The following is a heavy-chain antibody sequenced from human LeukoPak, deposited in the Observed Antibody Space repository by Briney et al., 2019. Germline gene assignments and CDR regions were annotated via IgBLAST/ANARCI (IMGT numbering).Heavy chain of an antibody. Sequence: NPSETLSLTCAVYGXSFSGYYWSWIRQPPGKGLEWIGEINHSGSTNYNPSLKSRVTISVDTSKNQFSLKLSSVTAADTAVYYCARRYSYGYGYLDYWGQGTLVTVSS. CDR2: INHSGST. CDR1: GXSFSGYY. D-gene: IGHD5-18*01. CDR3: ARRYSYGYGYLDY. J-gene: IGHJ4*02. V-gene: IGHV4-34*01.